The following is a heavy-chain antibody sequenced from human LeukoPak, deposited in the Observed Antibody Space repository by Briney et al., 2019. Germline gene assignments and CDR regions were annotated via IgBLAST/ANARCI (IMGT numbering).Heavy chain of an antibody. J-gene: IGHJ4*02. Sequence: GGSLRLSCAASGFTFNRNAISWVPQAPGKGLEWVSTIGGSGDRTFYADSVKGRFTISRDNSKNMLHLQMSSLTGEDTALYYCVRRGDASSGWGGHDYWGQGALVTVSS. CDR2: IGGSGDRT. D-gene: IGHD6-19*01. CDR1: GFTFNRNA. CDR3: VRRGDASSGWGGHDY. V-gene: IGHV3-23*01.